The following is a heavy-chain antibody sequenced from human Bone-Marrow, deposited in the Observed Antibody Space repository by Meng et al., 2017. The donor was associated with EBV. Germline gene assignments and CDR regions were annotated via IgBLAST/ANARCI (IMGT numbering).Heavy chain of an antibody. CDR3: ARPGYCGEPSCYHRERPFDY. Sequence: VQLQESGPGLVRPSSXXXXXCXVSXGSISSRGYYWSWIRQPPGKGLEWIGYFYHRGSTFYNPSLKSRLTISVDTSNNQFSLKVNSVTAADTGVYYCARPGYCGEPSCYHRERPFDYWGQGTLVTVSS. CDR1: XGSISSRGYY. J-gene: IGHJ4*02. V-gene: IGHV4-30-4*01. CDR2: FYHRGST. D-gene: IGHD2-2*01.